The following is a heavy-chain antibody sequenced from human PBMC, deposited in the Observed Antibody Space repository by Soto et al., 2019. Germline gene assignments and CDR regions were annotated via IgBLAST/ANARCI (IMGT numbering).Heavy chain of an antibody. CDR2: IHHSGST. V-gene: IGHV4-4*02. Sequence: QVHLQESGPGLVKPSGTLSLTCAVSGDAISSNNWWTWVRQPPGKGPEWIGEIHHSGSTNYNPSLKSRATISIDKSKHPFSLNLSSVTAAETAMYYCATFRRGYSHTAAFDIWGQGTMVTVSS. J-gene: IGHJ3*02. CDR3: ATFRRGYSHTAAFDI. CDR1: GDAISSNNW. D-gene: IGHD3-22*01.